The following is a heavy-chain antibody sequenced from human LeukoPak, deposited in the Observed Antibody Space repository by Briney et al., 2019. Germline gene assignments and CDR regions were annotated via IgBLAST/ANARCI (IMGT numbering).Heavy chain of an antibody. CDR3: ARGGRYDFWSGYYNWFDP. V-gene: IGHV1-8*01. CDR1: GHTFTSYD. D-gene: IGHD3-3*01. J-gene: IGHJ5*02. Sequence: ASVKVSCKASGHTFTSYDINWVRQATGEGLEWMGWMNPNSGNTGYAQKFQGRVTMTRNTSISTAYMELSSLRSEDTAVYYCARGGRYDFWSGYYNWFDPWGQGTLVTVSS. CDR2: MNPNSGNT.